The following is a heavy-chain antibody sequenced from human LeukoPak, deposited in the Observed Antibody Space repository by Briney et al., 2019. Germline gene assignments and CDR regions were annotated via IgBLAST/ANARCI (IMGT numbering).Heavy chain of an antibody. D-gene: IGHD3-10*01. Sequence: KPSDTLSITCAVSGYSISSSNWWGWIRQPPGTGLEWIGYIYYSGSTNYNPSLKSRVTISVDTSKNQFSLKLSSVTAADTAVYYCARVEFGHWFVESHWGQGTLVTVSS. J-gene: IGHJ4*02. CDR3: ARVEFGHWFVESH. CDR1: GYSISSSNW. CDR2: IYYSGST. V-gene: IGHV4-28*03.